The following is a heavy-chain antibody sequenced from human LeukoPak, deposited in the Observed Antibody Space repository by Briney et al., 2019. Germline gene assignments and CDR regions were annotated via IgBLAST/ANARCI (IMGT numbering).Heavy chain of an antibody. D-gene: IGHD2-2*01. V-gene: IGHV1-18*04. CDR2: ISAYNGNT. CDR3: ARDRGCSSSSCYSHFDY. J-gene: IGHJ4*02. CDR1: GYTFTSYG. Sequence: ASVKVSCKASGYTFTSYGISWVRQAPGQGLEWMGWISAYNGNTNYAQKLQGRATMTTDTSTSTAYMELRSLRSDDTAVCYCARDRGCSSSSCYSHFDYWGQGTLVPVSS.